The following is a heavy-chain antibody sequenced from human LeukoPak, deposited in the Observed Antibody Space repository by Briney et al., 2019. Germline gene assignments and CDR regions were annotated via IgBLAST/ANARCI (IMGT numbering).Heavy chain of an antibody. CDR1: GYTFTSYG. D-gene: IGHD3-22*01. CDR2: ISAYNGNT. J-gene: IGHJ5*02. V-gene: IGHV1-18*01. CDR3: ARSEYYYDSSVVGEPSWFDP. Sequence: ASVKVSCKASGYTFTSYGISWVRQAPGQGLEWMGWISAYNGNTNYAQKLQGKVTMTTDTSTSTAYMELRSLRSDDTAVYYCARSEYYYDSSVVGEPSWFDPWGQGTLVTVSS.